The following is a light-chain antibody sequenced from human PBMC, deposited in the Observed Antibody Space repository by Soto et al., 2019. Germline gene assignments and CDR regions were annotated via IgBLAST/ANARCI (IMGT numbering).Light chain of an antibody. CDR3: QQYGDWPGA. Sequence: EIVMTQSPPTLYVSPGERATLSCRASQSVGSKLAWYQQRPGQAPRLLIYDASNRATGIPARFSGSGSGTEFSLTISSLQSEDFAVYSCQQYGDWPGAFGRGTKVESK. CDR2: DAS. V-gene: IGKV3D-15*01. CDR1: QSVGSK. J-gene: IGKJ4*01.